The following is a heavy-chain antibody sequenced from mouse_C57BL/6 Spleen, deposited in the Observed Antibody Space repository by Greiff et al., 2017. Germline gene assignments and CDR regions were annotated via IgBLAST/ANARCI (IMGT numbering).Heavy chain of an antibody. CDR3: ASTLITTVMDY. CDR1: GFTFSSYG. CDR2: ISSGGSYT. Sequence: EVKVVESGGDLVKPGGSLKLSCAASGFTFSSYGMSWVRQTPDKRLEWVATISSGGSYTYYPDSVKGRFTISRDNAKNTLYLQMSSLKSEDTAMYYCASTLITTVMDYWGQGTSVTVSS. V-gene: IGHV5-6*01. D-gene: IGHD1-1*01. J-gene: IGHJ4*01.